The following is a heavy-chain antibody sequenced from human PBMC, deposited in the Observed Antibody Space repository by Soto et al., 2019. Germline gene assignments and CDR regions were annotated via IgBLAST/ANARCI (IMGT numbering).Heavy chain of an antibody. CDR3: ARDSNGYSAFDY. CDR2: IYFGGTT. Sequence: SETLSLTCTVPGGSISSSSHYWGWIRQPPGKGLEWIGSIYFGGTTYYNPSLKSRLTISVDTSNNQFALDMSSVTAADTAVYYCARDSNGYSAFDYWGQGTLVTV. CDR1: GGSISSSSHY. D-gene: IGHD3-22*01. V-gene: IGHV4-39*06. J-gene: IGHJ4*02.